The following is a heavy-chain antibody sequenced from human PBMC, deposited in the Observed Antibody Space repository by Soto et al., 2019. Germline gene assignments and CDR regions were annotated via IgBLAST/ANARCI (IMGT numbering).Heavy chain of an antibody. CDR3: ARGVTMVRGVIPHLDY. V-gene: IGHV1-46*01. Sequence: ASVKVSCKASGYTFTSYYMRWVRQAPGQGLEWMGIINPSGGSTSYAQKFQGRVTMTRDTSTSTVYMELSSLRSEDTAVYYCARGVTMVRGVIPHLDYWGQGTLVTVSS. CDR2: INPSGGST. J-gene: IGHJ4*02. D-gene: IGHD3-10*01. CDR1: GYTFTSYY.